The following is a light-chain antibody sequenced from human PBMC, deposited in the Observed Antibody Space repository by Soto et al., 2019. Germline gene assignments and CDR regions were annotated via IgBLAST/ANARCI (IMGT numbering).Light chain of an antibody. CDR1: QSVSSNY. Sequence: EIVLTQSRGTLSLSPGERATLSCRASQSVSSNYLAWYQQKPGQAPRRLIYGASTRATGIPDRFTGSGSGTDFTLTISSLEPEDFVVFYCQQYGSSPFTFGGGTKVEI. CDR2: GAS. J-gene: IGKJ4*01. CDR3: QQYGSSPFT. V-gene: IGKV3-20*01.